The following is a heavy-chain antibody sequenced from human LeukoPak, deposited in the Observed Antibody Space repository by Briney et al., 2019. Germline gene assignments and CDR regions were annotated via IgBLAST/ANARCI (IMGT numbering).Heavy chain of an antibody. D-gene: IGHD1-26*01. CDR1: GFTFSDYA. J-gene: IGHJ4*02. CDR2: ISGSGDYT. CDR3: ATTLRSGSYYFDS. V-gene: IGHV3-23*01. Sequence: GGSLRLSCAASGFTFSDYAMSWVRQPPGKVLEWVSTISGSGDYTYYADSVRGRFTISRDNSKNTLYLQMNSLRVEDTAVYYCATTLRSGSYYFDSWGQGTLVTVSS.